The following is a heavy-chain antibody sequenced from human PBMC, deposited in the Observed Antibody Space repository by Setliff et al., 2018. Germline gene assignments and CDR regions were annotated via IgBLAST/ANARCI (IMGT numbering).Heavy chain of an antibody. Sequence: LRLSCAASGFTFSSYSMNWVRQAPGKGLEWVSYISSSSSTIYYADSVKGRFTISRDNAKNSLYMQMNSLRAEDTAVYYCARGIAAAGTYDAFDIWGQGTMVTVSS. D-gene: IGHD6-13*01. CDR1: GFTFSSYS. CDR2: ISSSSSTI. CDR3: ARGIAAAGTYDAFDI. J-gene: IGHJ3*02. V-gene: IGHV3-48*01.